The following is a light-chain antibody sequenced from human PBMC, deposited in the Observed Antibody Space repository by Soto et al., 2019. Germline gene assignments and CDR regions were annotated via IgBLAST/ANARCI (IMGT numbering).Light chain of an antibody. V-gene: IGLV2-8*01. CDR2: EVV. Sequence: QSALTQPPSASGSPGQSVTISCTGTKNDIGVYDFVSWYQHHPGKAPRLIIYEVVQRPSGVPDRFSGSKSGNTASLTASGLQAADEGDYFCKSYAGSNTYVFGSGTKVTVL. J-gene: IGLJ1*01. CDR1: KNDIGVYDF. CDR3: KSYAGSNTYV.